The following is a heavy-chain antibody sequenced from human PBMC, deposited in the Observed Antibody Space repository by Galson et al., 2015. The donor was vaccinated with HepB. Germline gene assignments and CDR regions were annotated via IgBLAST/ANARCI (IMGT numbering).Heavy chain of an antibody. J-gene: IGHJ4*02. V-gene: IGHV3-33*06. CDR1: GFTFSSYG. D-gene: IGHD3-10*01. CDR3: AKGLYGSGSYPFDY. Sequence: LRLSCAASGFTFSSYGMHWVRQAPGKGLEWVAVIWYDGSNKYYADSVKGRFTISRDNSKNTLYLQMNSLRAEDTAVYYCAKGLYGSGSYPFDYWGQGTLVTVSS. CDR2: IWYDGSNK.